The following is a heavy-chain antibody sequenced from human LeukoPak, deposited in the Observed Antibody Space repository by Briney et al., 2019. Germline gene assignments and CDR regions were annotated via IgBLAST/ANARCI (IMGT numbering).Heavy chain of an antibody. J-gene: IGHJ6*02. CDR2: INAGNGNT. V-gene: IGHV1-3*01. CDR1: GYTFTSYA. CDR3: ARGPRRNSYYGMDV. Sequence: ASVKVSRKASGYTFTSYAMHWVRQAPGQRLEWMGWINAGNGNTKYSQKFQGRVTITRDTSASTAYMELSSLRSEDTAVYYCARGPRRNSYYGMDVWGQGTTVTVSS.